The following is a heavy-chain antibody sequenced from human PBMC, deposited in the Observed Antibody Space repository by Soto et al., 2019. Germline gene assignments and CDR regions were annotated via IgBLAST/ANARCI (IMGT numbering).Heavy chain of an antibody. D-gene: IGHD3-10*01. V-gene: IGHV3-21*01. CDR3: ARELRGLGNGFAP. CDR1: GFTFSSYS. J-gene: IGHJ5*02. Sequence: EVQLVESGGGLVKPGGSLRLSCAASGFTFSSYSMNWVRQAPGKGLEWVSSISSSSSYIYYADSVKGRFTISRDNAKNSLYLQMNSLRAEDTAVYYCARELRGLGNGFAPWGQGTLVTVSS. CDR2: ISSSSSYI.